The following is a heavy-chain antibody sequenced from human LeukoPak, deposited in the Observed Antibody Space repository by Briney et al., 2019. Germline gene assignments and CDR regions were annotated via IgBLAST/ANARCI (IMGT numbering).Heavy chain of an antibody. CDR1: GFSFNNYG. J-gene: IGHJ4*02. V-gene: IGHV3-23*01. CDR3: AKAPGYSNYVSYFDY. Sequence: GGSLRLSCATSGFSFNNYGMSWVRQAPGKGLEWVSAISGSGGGTYYADSVKGRFTISRDNSKNTLYLQLNSLRVEDTAVYYCAKAPGYSNYVSYFDYWGQGTLVTVSS. D-gene: IGHD4-11*01. CDR2: ISGSGGGT.